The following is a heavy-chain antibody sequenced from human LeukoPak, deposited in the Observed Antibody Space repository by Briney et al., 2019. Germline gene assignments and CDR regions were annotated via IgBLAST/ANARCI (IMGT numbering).Heavy chain of an antibody. CDR3: ARGQNENWFDP. CDR1: GGSISSGDYY. CDR2: INHSGST. Sequence: SQTLSLTCTVSGGSISSGDYYWSWIRQPPGKGLEWIGEINHSGSTNYNPSLKSRVTISVDTSKNQFSLKLSSVTAADTAVYYCARGQNENWFDPWGQGTLVTVSS. V-gene: IGHV4-30-4*01. J-gene: IGHJ5*02. D-gene: IGHD1-1*01.